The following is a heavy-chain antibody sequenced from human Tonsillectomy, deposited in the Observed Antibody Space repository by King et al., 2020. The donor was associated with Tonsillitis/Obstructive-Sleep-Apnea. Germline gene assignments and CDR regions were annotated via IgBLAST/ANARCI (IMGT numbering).Heavy chain of an antibody. CDR3: ATVRVNWNYATDNWFDP. Sequence: VQLVESGGGLVQPGGSLRISCAASGHTFSSYWMSWVRQAPGKGLEWVANIKQDGSEKYYVDSVKGRFTISRDNAKSSLYLQMNSLRVEDTAVYYCATVRVNWNYATDNWFDPWGQGPLVTVSS. CDR2: IKQDGSEK. V-gene: IGHV3-7*01. J-gene: IGHJ5*02. CDR1: GHTFSSYW. D-gene: IGHD1-7*01.